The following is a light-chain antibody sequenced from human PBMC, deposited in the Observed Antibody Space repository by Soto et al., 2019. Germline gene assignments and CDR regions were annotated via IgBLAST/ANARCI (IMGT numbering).Light chain of an antibody. Sequence: ENLLTQSPGTLSLSPGEGATLSCRASRGVSANYLAWYQQKPGQAPTLLIYGASIRAAGIPDRFSGSGSGTDFTLTIRRLEPDDFAVYYCQQYGSSPRTFGQGTKVELK. J-gene: IGKJ1*01. V-gene: IGKV3-20*01. CDR3: QQYGSSPRT. CDR1: RGVSANY. CDR2: GAS.